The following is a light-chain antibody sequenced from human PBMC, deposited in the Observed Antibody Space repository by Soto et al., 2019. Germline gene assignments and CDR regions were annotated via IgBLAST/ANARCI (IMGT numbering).Light chain of an antibody. CDR1: SSDVDGYNY. Sequence: QSALTQPRSVSGSPGQSVTISCTGTSSDVDGYNYVSWYQQHPGKAPKLMIYDVSKRPSGVPDRFSASKSGNTASLTISGLQAEDEADYYCCSYAGSYTWVFGGGTKLTVL. J-gene: IGLJ3*02. V-gene: IGLV2-11*01. CDR3: CSYAGSYTWV. CDR2: DVS.